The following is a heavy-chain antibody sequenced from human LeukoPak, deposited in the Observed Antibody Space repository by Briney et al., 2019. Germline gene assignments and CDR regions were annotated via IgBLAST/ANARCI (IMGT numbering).Heavy chain of an antibody. D-gene: IGHD4-17*01. J-gene: IGHJ4*02. CDR1: GGSISSSSYY. CDR2: IYYSGST. V-gene: IGHV4-39*07. Sequence: SETLSLTCTVSGGSISSSSYYWGWIRQPPGKGLEWIGSIYYSGSTYYNPSLKSRVTISVDTSKNQFSLKLSSVTAADTAVYYCARGAKFGDYVLGIDYWGQGTLVTVSS. CDR3: ARGAKFGDYVLGIDY.